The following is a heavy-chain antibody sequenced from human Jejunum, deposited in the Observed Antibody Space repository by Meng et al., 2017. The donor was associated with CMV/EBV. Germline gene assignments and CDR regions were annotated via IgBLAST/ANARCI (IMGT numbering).Heavy chain of an antibody. D-gene: IGHD6-19*01. CDR1: GFIFSNYV. J-gene: IGHJ5*02. CDR3: AKPRGAGS. CDR2: ISGSGGST. Sequence: LGSGGGLVQPGGLLDSPLAASGFIFSNYVMSWVRQAAGKGLEWVSSISGSGGSTYYADSVKGRFTISRDNSKKTLYLQMNSLRAEDTAVYYCAKPRGAGSWGRGTLVTVSS. V-gene: IGHV3-23*01.